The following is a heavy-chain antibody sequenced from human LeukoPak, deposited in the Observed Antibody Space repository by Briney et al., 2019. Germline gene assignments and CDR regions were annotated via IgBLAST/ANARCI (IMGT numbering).Heavy chain of an antibody. J-gene: IGHJ4*02. D-gene: IGHD4-17*01. CDR3: ARVGEGGDY. CDR1: GGSFSGYY. CDR2: INHSGST. V-gene: IGHV4-34*01. Sequence: KPSETLSLTCAVYGGSFSGYYWSWIRQPPGKGLEWIGEINHSGSTNYNPSLKSRVTISVDTSKNQFSLKLSSVTAADTAVYYCARVGEGGDYWGQGTLVTVSS.